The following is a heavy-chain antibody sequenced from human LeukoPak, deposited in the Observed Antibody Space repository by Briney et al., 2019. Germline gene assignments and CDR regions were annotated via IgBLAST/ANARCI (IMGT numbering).Heavy chain of an antibody. CDR1: GGTFSSSA. V-gene: IGHV1-69*04. CDR2: IIPVLNIT. Sequence: SVKVSCKTSGGTFSSSAITWVRQAPGQGLEWMGRIIPVLNITTYAQKFQGSVTITADTSTSTVYMELSSLRSEETADDYCARDQSPTAPPPYGLDVWGQGTTVIVSS. D-gene: IGHD4-11*01. J-gene: IGHJ6*02. CDR3: ARDQSPTAPPPYGLDV.